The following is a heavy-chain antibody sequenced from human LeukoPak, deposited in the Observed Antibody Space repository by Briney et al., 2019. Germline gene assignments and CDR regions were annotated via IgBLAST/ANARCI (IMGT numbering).Heavy chain of an antibody. V-gene: IGHV1-46*01. J-gene: IGHJ4*02. CDR3: ARALTYSRVVPAATTFGGVQPPGY. Sequence: ASVKVSCKASGYTFTSYYMHWVRQAPGQGLEWMGIINPSGGSTSYAQKFQGRVTMTRDTSTSTVYMELSSLRSEDTAVYYCARALTYSRVVPAATTFGGVQPPGYWGQGTLVTVSS. CDR1: GYTFTSYY. CDR2: INPSGGST. D-gene: IGHD2-2*01.